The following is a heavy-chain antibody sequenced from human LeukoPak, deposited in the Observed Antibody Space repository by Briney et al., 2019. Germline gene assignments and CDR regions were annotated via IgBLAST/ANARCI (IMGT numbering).Heavy chain of an antibody. D-gene: IGHD3-22*01. CDR2: IKQDGSEK. J-gene: IGHJ5*02. V-gene: IGHV3-7*02. Sequence: PGGSLRLSCAASGFTFSSYGMHWVRQAPGKGLEWVANIKQDGSEKYYVDSVKGRFTISRDNAKNSLYLQMNSLRAEDTAVYFCASSSGNYGNFAWGQGTLVT. CDR3: ASSSGNYGNFA. CDR1: GFTFSSYG.